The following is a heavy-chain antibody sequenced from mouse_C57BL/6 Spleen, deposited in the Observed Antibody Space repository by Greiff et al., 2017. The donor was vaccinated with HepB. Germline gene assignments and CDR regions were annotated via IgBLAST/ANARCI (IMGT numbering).Heavy chain of an antibody. Sequence: EVKLQESGPELVKPGASVKIPCKASGYTFTDYNMDWVKQSHGKSLEWIGDINPNNGGTIYNQKFKGKATLTVDKSSSTAYMELRSLTSEDTAVYYCATFYYDYPGFAYWGQGTLVTVSA. V-gene: IGHV1-18*01. J-gene: IGHJ3*01. CDR1: GYTFTDYN. D-gene: IGHD2-4*01. CDR3: ATFYYDYPGFAY. CDR2: INPNNGGT.